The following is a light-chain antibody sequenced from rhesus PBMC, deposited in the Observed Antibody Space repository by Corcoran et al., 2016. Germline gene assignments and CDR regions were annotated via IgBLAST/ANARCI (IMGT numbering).Light chain of an antibody. J-gene: IGKJ3*01. CDR1: QGISRW. V-gene: IGKV1-19*01. CDR3: QQYDGLPFT. CDR2: AAS. Sequence: DIQMTQSPSSLSASVGDKVTITSHASQGISRWLAWYQQKPGKAPNPLIYAASSLQSGVPSRFSGSGSGTDYTLTITSLQPEDFATYFCQQYDGLPFTFGPGTKLDI.